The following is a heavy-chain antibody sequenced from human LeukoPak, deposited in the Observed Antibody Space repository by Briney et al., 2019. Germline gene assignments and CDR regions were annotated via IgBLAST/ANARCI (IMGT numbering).Heavy chain of an antibody. J-gene: IGHJ4*02. Sequence: GASVKVSCXASGGTFSSYTISWVRQAPGQGLEWMGRIIPILGIANYAQKFQGRVTITADKSTSTAYMELSSLRSEDTAVYYCARSRSPYYYDSSGQYDLDYWGQGTLVTVSS. V-gene: IGHV1-69*02. CDR1: GGTFSSYT. D-gene: IGHD3-22*01. CDR2: IIPILGIA. CDR3: ARSRSPYYYDSSGQYDLDY.